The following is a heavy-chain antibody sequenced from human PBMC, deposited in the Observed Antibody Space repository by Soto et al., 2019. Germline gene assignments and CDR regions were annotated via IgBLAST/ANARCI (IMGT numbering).Heavy chain of an antibody. D-gene: IGHD3-22*01. J-gene: IGHJ5*02. Sequence: SETLSLTCTVPSGSISSYYWSWLRQPPGKGLEWIGYIFYSGSTNSNPSLKSRVTISVDTSKNQFSLKLVSVTAADTAVYYCARGLASFYDSSGSPNWFDPWGQGTLVTGSS. CDR3: ARGLASFYDSSGSPNWFDP. CDR2: IFYSGST. V-gene: IGHV4-59*01. CDR1: SGSISSYY.